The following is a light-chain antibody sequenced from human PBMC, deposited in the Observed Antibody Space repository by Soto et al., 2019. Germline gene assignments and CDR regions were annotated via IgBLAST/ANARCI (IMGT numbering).Light chain of an antibody. J-gene: IGKJ2*01. CDR3: QQSFSTPQT. CDR1: QSISSY. CDR2: AAS. V-gene: IGKV1-39*01. Sequence: DIQLTQSPSSLSASVGDRVTITCRASQSISSYLNWYQQKPGKAPNLLIYAASSLQSGVPSRFIGSGSGTDFTLTVTNVQTEDFATYYCQQSFSTPQTFGQGTKLEIK.